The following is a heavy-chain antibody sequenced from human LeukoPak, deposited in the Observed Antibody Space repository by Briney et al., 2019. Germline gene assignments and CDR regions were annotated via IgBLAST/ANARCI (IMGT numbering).Heavy chain of an antibody. Sequence: PSETLSLTCTVSGGSISSSSYYWGWIRQPPGKGLEWIGSIYYSGSTNYNPSLKSRVTISVDTSKNQFSLKLSSVTAADTAVYYCARAAGDGYNQYGAHDAFDIWGQGTMVTVSS. CDR2: IYYSGST. V-gene: IGHV4-39*07. D-gene: IGHD5-24*01. CDR1: GGSISSSSYY. CDR3: ARAAGDGYNQYGAHDAFDI. J-gene: IGHJ3*02.